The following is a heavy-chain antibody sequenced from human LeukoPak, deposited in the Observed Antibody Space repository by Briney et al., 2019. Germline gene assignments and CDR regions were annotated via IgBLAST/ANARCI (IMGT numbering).Heavy chain of an antibody. Sequence: ASVTVSCKASGGTFSSYAISWVRQAPGQGLEWMGGIIPIFGTANCAQKFQGRVTITADESTSTAYMELSSLRSEDTAVYYCARDRLEYSYGYNWFDPWGQGTLVTVSS. J-gene: IGHJ5*02. CDR2: IIPIFGTA. CDR1: GGTFSSYA. D-gene: IGHD5-18*01. V-gene: IGHV1-69*13. CDR3: ARDRLEYSYGYNWFDP.